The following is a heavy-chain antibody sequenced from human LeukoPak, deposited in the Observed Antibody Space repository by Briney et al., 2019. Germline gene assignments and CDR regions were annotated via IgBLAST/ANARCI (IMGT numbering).Heavy chain of an antibody. V-gene: IGHV3-23*01. CDR3: AKDRDYGGNSYAFDI. D-gene: IGHD4-23*01. J-gene: IGHJ3*02. CDR1: GFTFSSYA. Sequence: GGSLRLSCAASGFTFSSYAMSWVRQAPGKGLEWVSAISGSGGSAYYADSVKGRFTISRDNSKNTLYLQMNSLRAEDTAVYYCAKDRDYGGNSYAFDIWGQGTMVTVSS. CDR2: ISGSGGSA.